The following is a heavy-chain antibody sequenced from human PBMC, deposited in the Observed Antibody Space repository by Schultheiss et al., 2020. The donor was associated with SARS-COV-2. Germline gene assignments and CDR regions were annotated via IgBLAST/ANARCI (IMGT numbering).Heavy chain of an antibody. CDR1: GGSFSGYY. V-gene: IGHV4-34*01. D-gene: IGHD2-21*02. CDR3: ARAVGDCTYDY. J-gene: IGHJ4*02. CDR2: INHSGST. Sequence: GSLRLSCAVYGGSFSGYYWSWIRQPPGKGLEWIGEINHSGSTNYNPSLKSRVTISVDTSKNQFSLKLSSVTAADTAVYYCARAVGDCTYDYWGQGTLVTVSS.